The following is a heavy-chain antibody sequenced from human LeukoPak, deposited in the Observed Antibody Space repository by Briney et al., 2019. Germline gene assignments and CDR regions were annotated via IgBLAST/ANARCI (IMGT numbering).Heavy chain of an antibody. D-gene: IGHD5-24*01. Sequence: SETLSLTCTVSGGSIRSYYWSWIRQPPGKGLEWIGYIYYSGSTNYNPSLKSRVTISVDTSKNQFSLKLSSVTAADTAVYYCARDPRWLYGMDVWGQGTTVTVSS. V-gene: IGHV4-59*01. J-gene: IGHJ6*02. CDR1: GGSIRSYY. CDR2: IYYSGST. CDR3: ARDPRWLYGMDV.